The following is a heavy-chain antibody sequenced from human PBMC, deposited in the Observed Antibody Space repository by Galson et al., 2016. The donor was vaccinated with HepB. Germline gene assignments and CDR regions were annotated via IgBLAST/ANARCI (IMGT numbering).Heavy chain of an antibody. D-gene: IGHD3-10*01. CDR1: GFSVKNNY. V-gene: IGHV3-66*01. CDR3: ARDPPGVPDFALDV. Sequence: SLRLSCAASGFSVKNNYTTWVRQAPGKGLEWVSLICDGGSAYYTDSVKARFTISRDNSKNTLYLQMNNLRPEDTAVYFCARDPPGVPDFALDVWGQGTTVTVSS. CDR2: ICDGGSA. J-gene: IGHJ6*02.